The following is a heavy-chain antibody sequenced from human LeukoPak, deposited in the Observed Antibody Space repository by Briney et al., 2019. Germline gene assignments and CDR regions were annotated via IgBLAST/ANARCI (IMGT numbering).Heavy chain of an antibody. CDR1: GDSIGIYY. D-gene: IGHD6-19*01. CDR2: LYYSGST. V-gene: IGHV4-59*01. Sequence: SETLSLTCTVSGDSIGIYYWSWIRQPPGKGLEWIGYLYYSGSTNYNPSLKSRVTISVDTSKNQFSLKLSSVTAADTAVYYCARGGSGWPYYFDYWGQGTLVTASS. CDR3: ARGGSGWPYYFDY. J-gene: IGHJ4*02.